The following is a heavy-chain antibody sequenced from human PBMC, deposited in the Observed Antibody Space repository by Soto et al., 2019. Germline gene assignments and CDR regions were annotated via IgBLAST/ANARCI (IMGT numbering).Heavy chain of an antibody. Sequence: SVKVSCKASGFTFTSSAMQWVRQARGQRLEWIGWIVVGSGNTNYAQKFQERVTITRDMSTSTAYMELSSLRSEDTAVYYCAASNFDWLLLDYWGQGTLVTVSS. D-gene: IGHD3-9*01. J-gene: IGHJ4*02. CDR3: AASNFDWLLLDY. V-gene: IGHV1-58*02. CDR2: IVVGSGNT. CDR1: GFTFTSSA.